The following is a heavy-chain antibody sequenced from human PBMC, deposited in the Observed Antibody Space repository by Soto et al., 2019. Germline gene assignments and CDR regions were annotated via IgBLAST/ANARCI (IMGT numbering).Heavy chain of an antibody. Sequence: EVQLLESGGGLVQPGGSLRLSCAGSGFTFSSQAMSWVRQAPGKGLEWVSGISGSGGTTYYADSVKGRFTISRDNSKNTLYLQMNSLRAADTAIYYCAKDHQGNYYYYYGMDVWGQGTTVTVSS. D-gene: IGHD6-13*01. CDR2: ISGSGGTT. V-gene: IGHV3-23*01. CDR1: GFTFSSQA. CDR3: AKDHQGNYYYYYGMDV. J-gene: IGHJ6*02.